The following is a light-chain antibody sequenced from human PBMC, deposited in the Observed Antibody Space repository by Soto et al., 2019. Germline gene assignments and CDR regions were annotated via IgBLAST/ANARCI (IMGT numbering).Light chain of an antibody. Sequence: DIQMTQSPSSVSAYVGDRVTITCRASQDIDKWLTWYQQKPGLAPKLEIYTASRLYGGGPSRFSGSGSGTYFTLTISNLQPEDVATYYCQQGKDFPLTFGGGTKVEI. CDR3: QQGKDFPLT. CDR2: TAS. J-gene: IGKJ4*01. V-gene: IGKV1-12*01. CDR1: QDIDKW.